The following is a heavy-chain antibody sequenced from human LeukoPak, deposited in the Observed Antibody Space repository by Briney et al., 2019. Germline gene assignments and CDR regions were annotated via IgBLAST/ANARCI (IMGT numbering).Heavy chain of an antibody. CDR2: ISWSSGSI. CDR1: GFTFDDYA. V-gene: IGHV3-9*01. D-gene: IGHD1-26*01. CDR3: VRDRGGTYMYFQH. J-gene: IGHJ1*01. Sequence: GGSLRLSCAASGFTFDDYAMHWVRQAPGKGLEWVSGISWSSGSIGYADSVKGRFTISRDNAKNSLFLQMNSLRAEDTALYYCVRDRGGTYMYFQHWGQGTLVTVSS.